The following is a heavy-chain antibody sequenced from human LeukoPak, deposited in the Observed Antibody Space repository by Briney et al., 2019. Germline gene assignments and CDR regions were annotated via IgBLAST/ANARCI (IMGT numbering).Heavy chain of an antibody. CDR2: INNYGTST. V-gene: IGHV3-74*01. CDR1: GFIFDDYG. D-gene: IGHD3-16*01. J-gene: IGHJ4*02. CDR3: AKGDGSFDY. Sequence: GGSLRLSCAASGFIFDDYGMSWVRQAPGKGLVWVSRINNYGTSTSYADSVKGRFTISRDNAKNTVYPQMNSLRAEDTAVYFCAKGDGSFDYWGQGTLVTVSS.